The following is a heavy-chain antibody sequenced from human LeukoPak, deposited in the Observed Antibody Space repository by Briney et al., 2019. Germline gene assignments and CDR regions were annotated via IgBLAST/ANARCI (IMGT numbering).Heavy chain of an antibody. Sequence: PSETLSLTCAVYGGSFSGYYWSWIRQPPGKGLEWIGEINHSGSTNYNPSLKSRVTISVDTSKNQFSLKLSSVTAADTAVYYCARVLRITMVRGVISYFDYWGQGTLVTVSS. J-gene: IGHJ4*02. D-gene: IGHD3-10*01. CDR2: INHSGST. CDR3: ARVLRITMVRGVISYFDY. V-gene: IGHV4-34*01. CDR1: GGSFSGYY.